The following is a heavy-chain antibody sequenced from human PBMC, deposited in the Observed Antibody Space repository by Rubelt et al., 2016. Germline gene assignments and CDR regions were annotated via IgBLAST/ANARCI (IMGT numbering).Heavy chain of an antibody. D-gene: IGHD4-17*01. Sequence: EVQLLESGGGLVQPGGSLRLSCAASGFTFSSYAMSWVRQAPGKGLEWVSAISGSGGSTYYAGSVKGRLTTARGNSKNTLYLQRNSLRAEDTAVYYCAKVPIRTVTSTFDYWGQGTLVTVSS. V-gene: IGHV3-23*01. J-gene: IGHJ4*02. CDR1: GFTFSSYA. CDR3: AKVPIRTVTSTFDY. CDR2: ISGSGGST.